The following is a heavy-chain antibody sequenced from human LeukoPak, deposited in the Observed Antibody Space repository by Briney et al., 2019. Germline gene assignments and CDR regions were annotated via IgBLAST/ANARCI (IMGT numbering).Heavy chain of an antibody. D-gene: IGHD3-10*01. CDR1: GGSINNYY. J-gene: IGHJ6*02. CDR2: IYHRGNS. CDR3: ARVFWFTYGHGGYYSGMDV. Sequence: NPSETLSLTCTVSGGSINNYYWSWLRQPPGLGVEWIGYIYHRGNSNYNPSLKSRVAMSADTSKNQFSLRLGSVTAADTAVYYCARVFWFTYGHGGYYSGMDVWGQGTTVTVSS. V-gene: IGHV4-59*01.